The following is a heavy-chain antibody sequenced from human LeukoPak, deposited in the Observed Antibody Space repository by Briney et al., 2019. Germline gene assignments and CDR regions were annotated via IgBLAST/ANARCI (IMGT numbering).Heavy chain of an antibody. D-gene: IGHD6-19*01. CDR3: ARTRYSSGWYWGDYFDY. J-gene: IGHJ4*02. CDR2: IYYSGST. CDR1: GGSLSRYY. V-gene: IGHV4-59*01. Sequence: SETLSLTCTVYGGSLSRYYWSWVRQPPGKGLEWVGYIYYSGSTNYNPSLKSRVTISVDTSKNQCSLRLSSVTAADTAVYYCARTRYSSGWYWGDYFDYWGQGTLVTVSS.